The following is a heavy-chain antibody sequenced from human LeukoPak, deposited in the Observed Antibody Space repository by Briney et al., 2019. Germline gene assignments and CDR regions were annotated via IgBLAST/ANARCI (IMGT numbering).Heavy chain of an antibody. Sequence: GGSLRLSCATSGFTFSSYAMSWVRQAPGKGLEWVSTISNNGGSTYYADSVKGRFTISRDNSRNTLYLHLKSLRAEDTAVYFCAKDPEPYDFHYVDYWGQGTLVTVSS. CDR3: AKDPEPYDFHYVDY. D-gene: IGHD3-3*01. V-gene: IGHV3-23*01. J-gene: IGHJ4*02. CDR2: ISNNGGST. CDR1: GFTFSSYA.